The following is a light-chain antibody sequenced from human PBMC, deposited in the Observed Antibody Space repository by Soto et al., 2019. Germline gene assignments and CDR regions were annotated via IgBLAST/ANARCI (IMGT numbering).Light chain of an antibody. CDR1: SSNIGSNY. V-gene: IGLV1-47*01. CDR3: AAWDDSLNGFV. J-gene: IGLJ1*01. CDR2: RND. Sequence: QSALTQPPSASGTPGQRVTMSCSGSSSNIGSNYVYWYQQLPGTAPKLLTYRNDQRPSGVPDRFSGSKSGTSASLAISGLRSEDEADYYCAAWDDSLNGFVFGTGTKLTVL.